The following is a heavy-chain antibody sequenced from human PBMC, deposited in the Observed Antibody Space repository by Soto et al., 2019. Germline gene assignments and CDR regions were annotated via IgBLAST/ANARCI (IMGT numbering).Heavy chain of an antibody. CDR3: ATSDYNYYYGMDV. D-gene: IGHD2-21*02. J-gene: IGHJ6*02. CDR1: GGSISSGGYY. CDR2: IYYSGST. Sequence: PSETLSLTCTVSGGSISSGGYYWSWIRQHPGKGLEWIGYIYYSGSTYYNPSLKSRVTISVDTSKNQFSLKLSSVTAADTAVYYCATSDYNYYYGMDVWGQGTTVTVSS. V-gene: IGHV4-31*03.